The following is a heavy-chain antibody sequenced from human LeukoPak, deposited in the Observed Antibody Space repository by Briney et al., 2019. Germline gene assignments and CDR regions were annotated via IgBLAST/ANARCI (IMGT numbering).Heavy chain of an antibody. J-gene: IGHJ6*04. CDR2: ISSRSTYI. CDR1: GFTFSSYS. Sequence: GGSLRLSCAASGFTFSSYSMNWVRQAPGKGLEWVSSISSRSTYIYHADSVKGRFTISRDNAKNSLFLQMNSLRAEDTAVYFCAKSTRAVMAMMDVWGKGTTVTVSA. V-gene: IGHV3-21*01. D-gene: IGHD3-16*01. CDR3: AKSTRAVMAMMDV.